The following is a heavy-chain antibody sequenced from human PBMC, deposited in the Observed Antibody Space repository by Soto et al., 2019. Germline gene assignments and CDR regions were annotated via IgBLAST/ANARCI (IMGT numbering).Heavy chain of an antibody. V-gene: IGHV3-23*01. CDR2: IDSDDGKT. Sequence: VQLLESGGGLIQPGGSLRLSCVDSGFTFSSYAMNWVRQGPGTGLEWVAVIDSDDGKTYYANAVRGRFSISRDNSKNTLFLQMNSLRVEDMGTYYCVTAGYTSGLLWGQGTLVTV. CDR1: GFTFSSYA. CDR3: VTAGYTSGLL. D-gene: IGHD6-25*01. J-gene: IGHJ4*02.